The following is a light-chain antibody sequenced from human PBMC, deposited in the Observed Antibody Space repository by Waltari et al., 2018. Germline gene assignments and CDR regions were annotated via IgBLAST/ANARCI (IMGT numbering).Light chain of an antibody. V-gene: IGLV2-11*01. CDR2: DVT. CDR1: SSDVGDYNY. J-gene: IGLJ2*01. Sequence: QSALTQPRSVSGSPGQSVTISCTGTSSDVGDYNYVSWYQQHPDKAPKLMIYDVTKRPSGVPDRFSGSKSGTTASLTISGLQAEDEADYYCCSYAGSYSFVFGGGTKLTVL. CDR3: CSYAGSYSFV.